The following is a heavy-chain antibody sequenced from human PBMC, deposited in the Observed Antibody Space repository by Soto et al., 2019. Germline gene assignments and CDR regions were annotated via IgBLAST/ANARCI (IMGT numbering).Heavy chain of an antibody. J-gene: IGHJ3*01. CDR2: IYPGDSDT. CDR3: ARLPGVRGVFDGFNV. D-gene: IGHD3-10*01. CDR1: GYSFAGYW. Sequence: GESLKISCKSSGYSFAGYWIGWVRQMPGKGLDWMGVIYPGDSDTRYSPSFHGQVTISADKSTSTAYLQWSSLKASDTAMYFCARLPGVRGVFDGFNVWGQGTMVTVSS. V-gene: IGHV5-51*01.